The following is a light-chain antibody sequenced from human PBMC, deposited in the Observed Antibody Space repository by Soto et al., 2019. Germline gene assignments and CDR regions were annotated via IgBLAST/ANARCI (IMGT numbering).Light chain of an antibody. J-gene: IGKJ1*01. CDR1: QTISSW. CDR3: QHYNSYSEA. Sequence: DIQMTQSPSTLSASLAARVTMXRRASQTISSWLAWYQQKPGKAPKLLIYKASTLKSGVPSRFSGSGSGTEFTLTISSLQPDDFATYYCQHYNSYSEAFGQGTKVDIK. CDR2: KAS. V-gene: IGKV1-5*03.